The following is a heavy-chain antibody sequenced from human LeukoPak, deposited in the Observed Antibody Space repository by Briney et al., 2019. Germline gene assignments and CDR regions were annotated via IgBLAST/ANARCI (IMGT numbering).Heavy chain of an antibody. CDR2: ISGSGGAT. Sequence: GGSLRLSCAASGFTFSSFAMSWVRRAPGKGLEWVSSISGSGGATYYADSVKGRFTISRDNSENTLYLQINSLRAEDTAVFYCAKNYGSGAYYNYFDSWGQGTLVTVSS. V-gene: IGHV3-23*01. J-gene: IGHJ4*02. CDR3: AKNYGSGAYYNYFDS. D-gene: IGHD3-10*01. CDR1: GFTFSSFA.